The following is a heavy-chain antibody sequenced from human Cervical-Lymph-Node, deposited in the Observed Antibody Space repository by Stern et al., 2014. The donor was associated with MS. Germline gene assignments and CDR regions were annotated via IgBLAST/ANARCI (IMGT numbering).Heavy chain of an antibody. CDR3: ARFDGHCGATSCYSDFDY. CDR1: GYTFSTYP. V-gene: IGHV7-4-1*02. J-gene: IGHJ4*02. Sequence: QVQLVQSGSELKKPGASVKISCKASGYTFSTYPLNWVRQAPGQGLEWMGWINTNTGSPSYARGFTGRFVSLDSSVNTAYLHINNLKTEDTAVYYCARFDGHCGATSCYSDFDYWGLGALVTVSS. D-gene: IGHD2-2*01. CDR2: INTNTGSP.